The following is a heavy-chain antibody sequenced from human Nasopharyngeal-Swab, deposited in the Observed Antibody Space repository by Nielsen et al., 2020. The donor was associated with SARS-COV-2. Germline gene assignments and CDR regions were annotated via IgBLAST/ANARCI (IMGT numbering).Heavy chain of an antibody. CDR3: AREDNVRNYFDY. J-gene: IGHJ4*02. CDR2: IWYDGSNK. V-gene: IGHV3-33*01. Sequence: GGSLRLSCAASGFTFFSYGMHWVRQAPGKGLEWVAVIWYDGSNKYYADSVRGRFTISRDNSKNTLYLQMNSLRAEDTAVYYCAREDNVRNYFDYWGQGTLVAVSS. D-gene: IGHD1-14*01. CDR1: GFTFFSYG.